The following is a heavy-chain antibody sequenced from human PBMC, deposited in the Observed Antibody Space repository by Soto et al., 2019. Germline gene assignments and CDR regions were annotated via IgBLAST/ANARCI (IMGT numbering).Heavy chain of an antibody. Sequence: GGSLRLSCAASGFTFSSYAMSWVRQAPGKGLEWVSAISGSGGSTYYADSVKGRFTISRNNSKNTLYLQMSSLRAEDAALYCCGETKSGGDFDFWGQGTMVTVSS. J-gene: IGHJ4*02. CDR1: GFTFSSYA. CDR2: ISGSGGST. CDR3: GETKSGGDFDF. D-gene: IGHD2-21*01. V-gene: IGHV3-23*01.